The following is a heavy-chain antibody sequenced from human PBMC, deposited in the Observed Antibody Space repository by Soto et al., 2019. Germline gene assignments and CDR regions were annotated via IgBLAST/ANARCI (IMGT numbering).Heavy chain of an antibody. CDR2: ISYDGSNK. J-gene: IGHJ4*02. D-gene: IGHD6-6*01. CDR1: GFTLSSYA. V-gene: IGHV3-30-3*01. Sequence: GGSLRLSCAASGFTLSSYAMHWVRQAPGKGLEWVAVISYDGSNKYYADSVKGRFTISRDNSKNTLYLQMNSLRAEDTAVYYCARDHRPFDYWGQGTLVTVSS. CDR3: ARDHRPFDY.